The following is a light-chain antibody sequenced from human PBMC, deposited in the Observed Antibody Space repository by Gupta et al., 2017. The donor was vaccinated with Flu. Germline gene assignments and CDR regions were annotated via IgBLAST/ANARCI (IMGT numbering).Light chain of an antibody. V-gene: IGKV3-20*01. J-gene: IGKJ5*01. Sequence: VLTPSPGTLSLSPGERATLSCRASQSVDSHLAWHQQKPGQAPRLLILGASSRAAAIPDRCSGSGSGTDSTLTSSRLEPEDVAEYFCQQYDSSPLTFGQGTRLEIK. CDR2: GAS. CDR3: QQYDSSPLT. CDR1: QSVDSH.